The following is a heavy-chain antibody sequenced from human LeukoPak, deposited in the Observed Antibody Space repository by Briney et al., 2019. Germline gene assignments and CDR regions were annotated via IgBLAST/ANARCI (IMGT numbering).Heavy chain of an antibody. CDR3: ASHPRYYYDSSGDY. D-gene: IGHD3-22*01. CDR1: GFTFSSYS. J-gene: IGHJ4*02. V-gene: IGHV3-48*01. CDR2: ISSSSSTI. Sequence: GGSLRLSCAASGFTFSSYSMNWVRQAPGKGLEWVSYISSSSSTIYYADSVKGRFTISRDNAKNSLYLQMNSLRAEDTAVYCCASHPRYYYDSSGDYWGQGTLVTVSS.